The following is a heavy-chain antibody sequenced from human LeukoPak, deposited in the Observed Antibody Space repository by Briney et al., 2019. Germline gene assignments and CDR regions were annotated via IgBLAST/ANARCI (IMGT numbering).Heavy chain of an antibody. CDR3: ARHSRSGYIGYENAFDI. CDR2: IYNSANT. D-gene: IGHD5-12*01. J-gene: IGHJ3*02. CDR1: GDSISSSSYC. Sequence: PSETLSLTCTVSGDSISSSSYCWDWLRQPPGKGLEWIGNIYNSANTHYNPSLKTRITMSVDTSKNRFSLKLNSVTAADTGIYYCARHSRSGYIGYENAFDIWGQGTMVTVSS. V-gene: IGHV4-39*01.